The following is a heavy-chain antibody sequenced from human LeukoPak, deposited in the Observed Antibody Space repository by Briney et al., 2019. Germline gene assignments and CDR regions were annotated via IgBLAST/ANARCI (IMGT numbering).Heavy chain of an antibody. CDR3: ARDSEGYFDY. CDR1: GFTFSSYV. Sequence: PGGSLRLSCAASGFTFSSYVMHWVRQAPGKGLEWVAIISYDGSNEYYADSVKGRFTISRDNSKNTLYLQMNSLRAEDTAVYYCARDSEGYFDYWGQGTLVTVSS. CDR2: ISYDGSNE. J-gene: IGHJ4*02. D-gene: IGHD6-13*01. V-gene: IGHV3-30*04.